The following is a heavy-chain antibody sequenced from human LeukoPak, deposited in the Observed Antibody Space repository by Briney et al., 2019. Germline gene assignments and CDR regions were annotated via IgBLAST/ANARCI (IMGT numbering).Heavy chain of an antibody. Sequence: GASVKVSCKPSGYTLTGYNLHSVRQAPGQGLEWMGWINPNTGATHSAQKFKGRITMTRDTSISTAYMDLSRLRSDDTAVYYCARDRVGSGWPRPYYFEVWGQGTLVTVSS. V-gene: IGHV1-2*02. D-gene: IGHD6-19*01. J-gene: IGHJ4*02. CDR1: GYTLTGYN. CDR3: ARDRVGSGWPRPYYFEV. CDR2: INPNTGAT.